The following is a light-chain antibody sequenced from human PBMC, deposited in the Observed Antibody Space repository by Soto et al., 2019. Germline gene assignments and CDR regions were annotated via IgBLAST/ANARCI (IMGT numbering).Light chain of an antibody. CDR1: SSDVGAYNY. Sequence: QSVLTQPASVSGSPGQSITISFTGTSSDVGAYNYVSWYQQHPGKVPKLMIYDVSDRPSGVSNRFSGSKSGNTASLTISGLQAEDEADYYCSSFTRSNTDVFGTGTKVTVL. CDR3: SSFTRSNTDV. CDR2: DVS. J-gene: IGLJ1*01. V-gene: IGLV2-14*03.